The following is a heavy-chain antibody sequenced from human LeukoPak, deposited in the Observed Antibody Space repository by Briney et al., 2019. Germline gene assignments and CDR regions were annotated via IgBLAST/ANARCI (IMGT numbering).Heavy chain of an antibody. CDR3: ARYVVYGSGKYYFDY. Sequence: TSETLSLTCTVPGGSVSSTTYFWSWIRQPPGKGLEWIASINYSGSTYYNPSLKSRVTISVDTSENQFSLKLSSVTAADTAVYYCARYVVYGSGKYYFDYRGQGALVTVSS. CDR1: GGSVSSTTYF. J-gene: IGHJ4*02. CDR2: INYSGST. V-gene: IGHV4-39*01. D-gene: IGHD3-10*01.